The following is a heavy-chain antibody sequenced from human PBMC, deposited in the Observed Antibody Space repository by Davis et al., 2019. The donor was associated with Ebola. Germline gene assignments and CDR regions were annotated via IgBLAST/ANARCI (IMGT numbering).Heavy chain of an antibody. CDR3: AGAGSNLVSLHYGMDV. J-gene: IGHJ6*02. CDR1: AGTFSSYT. Sequence: AASVKIFCNASAGTFSSYTISWVRQAPGQGFEWMGRIIPILDIANYTEKFQGRVTITADKSTSTAYMELSSLRSEDTAVYYCAGAGSNLVSLHYGMDVWGQGTTVTVSS. CDR2: IIPILDIA. V-gene: IGHV1-69*02. D-gene: IGHD3-10*01.